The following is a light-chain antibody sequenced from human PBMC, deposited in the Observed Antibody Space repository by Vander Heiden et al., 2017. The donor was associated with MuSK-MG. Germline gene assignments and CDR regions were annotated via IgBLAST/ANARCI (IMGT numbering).Light chain of an antibody. CDR1: QSISSY. J-gene: IGKJ5*01. CDR3: QQSYSTLG. CDR2: AAS. V-gene: IGKV1-39*01. Sequence: DIQMTQSPSSLSASVGDRVTNTCRASQSISSYLNWYQQKPGKAPKLLIYAASSLQRGVPSRCSGSGSGTDFTLTISSLQPEDFATYYCQQSYSTLGFGQGTRLEIK.